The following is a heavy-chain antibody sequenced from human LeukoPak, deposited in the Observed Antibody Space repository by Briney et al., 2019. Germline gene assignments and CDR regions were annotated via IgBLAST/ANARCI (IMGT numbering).Heavy chain of an antibody. Sequence: GGSLRLSCAASGFIFSDYYMSWIRQAPGKGLEWVSYISSSGNTIYYADSAKGRFTISRDNAKNSLILRMNSLRAEDTAVYYCATYSSLNRREFQYWGQGTLLTVSS. V-gene: IGHV3-11*04. CDR1: GFIFSDYY. CDR2: ISSSGNTI. J-gene: IGHJ1*01. CDR3: ATYSSLNRREFQY. D-gene: IGHD3-22*01.